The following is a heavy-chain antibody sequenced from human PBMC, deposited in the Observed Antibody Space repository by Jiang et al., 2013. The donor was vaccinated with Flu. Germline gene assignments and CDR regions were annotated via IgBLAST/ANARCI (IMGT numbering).Heavy chain of an antibody. V-gene: IGHV5-51*01. CDR3: ARQDAVGTFHGWHLDY. CDR2: LLLGDSDT. D-gene: IGHD6-13*01. J-gene: IGHJ4*02. Sequence: AEVKKPGESLKISCQGSWIQVYHPLDRLGAPDARERPGVDGHHLLLGDSDTRYSPSFEGHVSISADKSTNTAYLQWKSLRASDSAMYYCARQDAVGTFHGWHLDYWGQGTLVTVSS. CDR1: IQVYHPL.